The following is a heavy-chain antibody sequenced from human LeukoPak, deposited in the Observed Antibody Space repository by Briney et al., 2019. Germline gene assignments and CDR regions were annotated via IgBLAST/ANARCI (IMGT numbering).Heavy chain of an antibody. V-gene: IGHV3-7*03. J-gene: IGHJ6*02. CDR2: IKQDGSEK. D-gene: IGHD4-17*01. CDR3: ARGLPGTKTGYYYGMDV. CDR1: GFTFSSYW. Sequence: GGSLRLSCAASGFTFSSYWMSWVRQAPGKGLEWVANIKQDGSEKYYVDSVKGRFTISRDNAKNSLYLQMNSLRAEDTALYHCARGLPGTKTGYYYGMDVWGQGTTVTVSS.